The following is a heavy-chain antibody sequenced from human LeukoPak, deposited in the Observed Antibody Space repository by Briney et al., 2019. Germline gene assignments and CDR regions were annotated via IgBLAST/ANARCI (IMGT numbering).Heavy chain of an antibody. Sequence: GGSLRLSCAASGFTFSSYWMSWVRQAPGKGLEWVANIKQDGSEKYYVDSVKGRFTISRDNAKNSLYLQMNSLRAEDTAVYYCAREGQQLVRDAFDIWGQGTMVIVSS. D-gene: IGHD6-13*01. CDR1: GFTFSSYW. CDR3: AREGQQLVRDAFDI. CDR2: IKQDGSEK. J-gene: IGHJ3*02. V-gene: IGHV3-7*01.